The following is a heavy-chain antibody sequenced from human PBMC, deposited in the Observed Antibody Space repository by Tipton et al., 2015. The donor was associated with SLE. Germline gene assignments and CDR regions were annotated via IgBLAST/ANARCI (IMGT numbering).Heavy chain of an antibody. CDR2: IYYSGST. CDR1: GGSISSYY. V-gene: IGHV4-59*01. J-gene: IGHJ6*03. CDR3: ARGYSGSYYYYYYMDV. D-gene: IGHD1-26*01. Sequence: TLSLTCTVSGGSISSYYWSWIRQPPGKGLEWIGYIYYSGSTNYNPSLKSRVTIPVDTSKNQFSLKLSSVTAADTAVYYCARGYSGSYYYYYYMDVWGKGATVTVSS.